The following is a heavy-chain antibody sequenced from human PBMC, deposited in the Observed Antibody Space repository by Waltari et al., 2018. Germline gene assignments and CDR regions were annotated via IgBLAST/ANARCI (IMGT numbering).Heavy chain of an antibody. CDR2: IYPGDPDT. CDR1: GYSFTSYW. Sequence: EVQLVQSGAEVKKPGESLKISCKGSGYSFTSYWIGWVRQMPGKGLEWMGIIYPGDPDTRYSPSFQGKVTISADKSISTAYLQGSSLKASDTAMYYCAREGLGYCSGGSCYGRAPFDYWGQGTLVTVSS. J-gene: IGHJ4*02. V-gene: IGHV5-51*01. CDR3: AREGLGYCSGGSCYGRAPFDY. D-gene: IGHD2-15*01.